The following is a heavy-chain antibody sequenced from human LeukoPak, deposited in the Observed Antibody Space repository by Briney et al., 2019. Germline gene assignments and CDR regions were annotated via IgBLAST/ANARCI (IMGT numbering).Heavy chain of an antibody. Sequence: SVKVSCKASGYTFTGHYMHWVRQAPGQGLEWMGWIDAKSGGTKYAQRFQGRVTMTRDTSINTGYMELSSLTSDDTAVYYCARWRGYSSGWSGPFDDWGQGTLVTVSS. CDR2: IDAKSGGT. CDR3: ARWRGYSSGWSGPFDD. D-gene: IGHD6-13*01. V-gene: IGHV1-2*02. J-gene: IGHJ4*02. CDR1: GYTFTGHY.